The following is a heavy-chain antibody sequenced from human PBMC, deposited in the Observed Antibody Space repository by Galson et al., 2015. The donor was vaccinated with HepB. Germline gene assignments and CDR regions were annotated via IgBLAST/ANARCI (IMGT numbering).Heavy chain of an antibody. CDR3: ATGSIAVAGTGY. V-gene: IGHV1-3*01. CDR1: GYTFTSCA. J-gene: IGHJ4*02. Sequence: SVKVSCKASGYTFTSCAMHWVRQAPGQRLEWMGWINAGNGNTKYSQKFQGRVTITRDTSASTAYMELSSLRSEDTAVYYCATGSIAVAGTGYWGQGTLVTVSS. D-gene: IGHD6-19*01. CDR2: INAGNGNT.